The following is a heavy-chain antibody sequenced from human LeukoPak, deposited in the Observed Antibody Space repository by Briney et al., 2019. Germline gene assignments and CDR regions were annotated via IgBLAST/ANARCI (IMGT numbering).Heavy chain of an antibody. Sequence: SETLSLTCTVSGGSISSSSYYWGWIRQPPGKGLEWIGSIYYSGSTYYNPSLKSRVTISVDTSKNQFSLKLSSVTAADTAVYYCARDGRWESHNWFDPWGQGTLVTVSS. CDR3: ARDGRWESHNWFDP. CDR1: GGSISSSSYY. V-gene: IGHV4-39*07. CDR2: IYYSGST. J-gene: IGHJ5*02. D-gene: IGHD1-26*01.